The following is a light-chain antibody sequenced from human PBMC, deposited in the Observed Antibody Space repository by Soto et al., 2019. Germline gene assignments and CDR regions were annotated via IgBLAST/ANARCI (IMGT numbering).Light chain of an antibody. J-gene: IGKJ4*01. CDR1: QSLTNNS. CDR3: QHYYSSPLT. Sequence: ELVLTQSPGTLSLSPGERATLSCRASQSLTNNSFAWYQQKPGRALRLLIDGASTRATGIPDRFSGSGSGTDFTLTISSLQAEDVAVYYCQHYYSSPLTFGGGTKVDI. CDR2: GAS. V-gene: IGKV3-20*01.